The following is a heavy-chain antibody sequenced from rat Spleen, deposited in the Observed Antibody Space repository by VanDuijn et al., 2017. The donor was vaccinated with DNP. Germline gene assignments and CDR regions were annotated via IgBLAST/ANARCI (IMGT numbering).Heavy chain of an antibody. CDR2: ISYSGYT. J-gene: IGHJ2*01. D-gene: IGHD1-1*01. Sequence: EVQLQESGPGLVKPSQSLSLTCSVTGYSITSNYWGWVRKFPGNKMEWMGYISYSGYTSYNPSLKSRISITRDTSKNQFFLHLNSVTTEDTATYYCARWVRYFDYWGHGVMVTDSS. CDR3: ARWVRYFDY. V-gene: IGHV3-1*01. CDR1: GYSITSNY.